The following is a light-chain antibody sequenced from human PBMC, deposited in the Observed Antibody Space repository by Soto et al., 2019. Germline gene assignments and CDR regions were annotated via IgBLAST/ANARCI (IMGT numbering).Light chain of an antibody. CDR1: SSNIGGNS. CDR3: ASWDDSLSGFVV. Sequence: QPVLTQAPSASGTPGQRVTISCSGSSSNIGGNSVNWYQLLPGTAPKLLIYNNDQRPSGVPSRFSGSKSGTSASLAISGLQSDDEADYYCASWDDSLSGFVVFGGGTQLTVL. J-gene: IGLJ2*01. CDR2: NND. V-gene: IGLV1-44*01.